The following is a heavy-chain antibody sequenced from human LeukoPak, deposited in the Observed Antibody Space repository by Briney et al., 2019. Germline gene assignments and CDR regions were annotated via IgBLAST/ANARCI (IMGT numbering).Heavy chain of an antibody. CDR3: AKDHDLYNTGSYSPFDY. V-gene: IGHV3-30*18. Sequence: GGSLRLSCAASGFTFNRYWMSWVRQAPGKGLEWVAVISCDGSNKYYADSVKGRFTISRDNSKNTLYLQMNSLRAEDTAVYYCAKDHDLYNTGSYSPFDYWGQGTLVTVSS. CDR1: GFTFNRYW. CDR2: ISCDGSNK. D-gene: IGHD1-26*01. J-gene: IGHJ4*02.